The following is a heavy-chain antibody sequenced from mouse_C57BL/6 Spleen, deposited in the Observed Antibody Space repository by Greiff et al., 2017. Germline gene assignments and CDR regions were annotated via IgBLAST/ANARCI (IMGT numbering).Heavy chain of an antibody. J-gene: IGHJ2*01. CDR2: IHPNSGST. Sequence: QVQLKQPGAELVKPGASVKLSCKASGYTFTSYWMHWVKQRPGQGLEWIGMIHPNSGSTNYNEKVKSKATLTVDKSSSTAYMQLISLTAEDSAVYYYARDYYDNDFDYWGQGTTLTVSS. D-gene: IGHD2-4*01. V-gene: IGHV1-64*01. CDR3: ARDYYDNDFDY. CDR1: GYTFTSYW.